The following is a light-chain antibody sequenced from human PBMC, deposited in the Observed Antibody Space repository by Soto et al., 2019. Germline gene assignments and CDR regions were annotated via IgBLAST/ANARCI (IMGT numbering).Light chain of an antibody. Sequence: HSVLTQPPSASGTPGQRVTISCSGSSSNIGSNTVNWYQQLPGTAPKLLIYSNNQRRSGVPDRFSGSKSGTSASLAISGLQSEDEADCYCAAWDDSLNGYVFGTGTKVTVL. CDR3: AAWDDSLNGYV. V-gene: IGLV1-44*01. CDR1: SSNIGSNT. CDR2: SNN. J-gene: IGLJ1*01.